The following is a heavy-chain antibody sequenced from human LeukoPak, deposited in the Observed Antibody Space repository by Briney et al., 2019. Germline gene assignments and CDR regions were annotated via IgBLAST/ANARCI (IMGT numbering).Heavy chain of an antibody. D-gene: IGHD2-21*02. V-gene: IGHV4-39*07. J-gene: IGHJ5*02. Sequence: PSETLSLTCTVSGGSISSSFYYWGWIRQPPGKGLEWIGSIYHSGSTYYNPSLKSRVTISVDTSKNQFSLKLSSVTAADTAVYYCVQTAVGDTSWIDPWDQGTLVIVSS. CDR3: VQTAVGDTSWIDP. CDR1: GGSISSSFYY. CDR2: IYHSGST.